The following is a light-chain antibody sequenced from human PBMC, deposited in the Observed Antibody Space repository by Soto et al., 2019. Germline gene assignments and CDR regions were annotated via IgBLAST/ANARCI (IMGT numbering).Light chain of an antibody. Sequence: DLQMTQSPSSLSASVGDRVTITCRASQSISYFLNWYQQKSGTAPKLLIYAASSLQSGVPLRFRGSXYGPDFTLNITNLQPEXFATYYCLQTYSVPFTFGPGTKVDV. V-gene: IGKV1-39*01. J-gene: IGKJ3*01. CDR3: LQTYSVPFT. CDR1: QSISYF. CDR2: AAS.